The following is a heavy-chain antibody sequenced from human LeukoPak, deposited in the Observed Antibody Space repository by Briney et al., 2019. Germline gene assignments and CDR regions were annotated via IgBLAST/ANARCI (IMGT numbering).Heavy chain of an antibody. D-gene: IGHD3-10*01. CDR1: GGAISSDY. CDR2: VHSSGYT. CDR3: AGYGSGSYHKAFDY. Sequence: LETLSLTCSVSGGAISSDYWAWIRQPPGKGLEWIAYVHSSGYTSYNPSLKSRVTISIDTSKNQFSLKLNSVTAADTAVYYCAGYGSGSYHKAFDYWGQETLVTVSS. J-gene: IGHJ4*02. V-gene: IGHV4-59*01.